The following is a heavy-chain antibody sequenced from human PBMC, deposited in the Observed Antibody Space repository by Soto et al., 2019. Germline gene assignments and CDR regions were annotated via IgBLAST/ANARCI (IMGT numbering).Heavy chain of an antibody. V-gene: IGHV3-74*01. CDR3: ARGHGFGETTPDYYYGMDV. CDR2: INSDGSST. D-gene: IGHD3-16*01. J-gene: IGHJ6*02. CDR1: GFTFSSYW. Sequence: GSLRLSCAASGFTFSSYWMHWVRQAPGKGLVWVSRINSDGSSTSYADSVKGRFTISRDNAKNTLYLQMNSLRAEDTAVYYCARGHGFGETTPDYYYGMDVWGQGTTVTVSS.